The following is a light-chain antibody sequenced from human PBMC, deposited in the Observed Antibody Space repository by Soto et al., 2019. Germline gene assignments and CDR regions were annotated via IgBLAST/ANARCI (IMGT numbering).Light chain of an antibody. Sequence: DIQMTQSPSTLSASVGDRVTITCRASQTISSWLAWYQQKPGKAPKLLIYKASSLESGVPSRFSGSASGTEFTLTISSLQPDDSATYYCQQYNSYPWMFGQGTKVEVK. CDR1: QTISSW. J-gene: IGKJ1*01. CDR3: QQYNSYPWM. CDR2: KAS. V-gene: IGKV1-5*03.